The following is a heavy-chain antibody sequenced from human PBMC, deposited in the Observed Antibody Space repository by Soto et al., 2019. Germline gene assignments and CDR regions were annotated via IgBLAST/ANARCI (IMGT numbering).Heavy chain of an antibody. CDR2: IYYSGST. CDR1: GGSISNYY. J-gene: IGHJ4*02. CDR3: ARLGSSSSFGH. Sequence: QVQLQESGPGLVKPSETLSLTCTVSGGSISNYYWTWIRQPPGKGLEWIGYIYYSGSTNYNPSLKSRVTISVDTSKNQFSLKLSSVTAADTAVYYCARLGSSSSFGHWGQATLVTVSS. D-gene: IGHD6-13*01. V-gene: IGHV4-59*08.